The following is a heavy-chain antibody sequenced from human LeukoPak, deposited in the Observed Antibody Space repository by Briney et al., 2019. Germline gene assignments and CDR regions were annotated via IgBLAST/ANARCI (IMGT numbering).Heavy chain of an antibody. D-gene: IGHD6-13*01. V-gene: IGHV3-66*01. CDR3: ARDSSSWPRHDI. J-gene: IGHJ6*02. CDR1: GFTVSSNY. Sequence: GGSLRLSCAASGFTVSSNYMSWVRQAPGKGLEWVSVIYSGGSTYYADSVKGRFTISRDNSKNTLYLQMNSLRAEDTAVYYCARDSSSWPRHDIWGQGTTVTVSS. CDR2: IYSGGST.